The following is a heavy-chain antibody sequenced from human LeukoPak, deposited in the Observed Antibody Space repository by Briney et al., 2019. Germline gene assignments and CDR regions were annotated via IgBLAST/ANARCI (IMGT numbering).Heavy chain of an antibody. CDR2: IKQDGSEK. CDR1: GFTFSSYW. J-gene: IGHJ4*02. D-gene: IGHD2-2*01. Sequence: GGSLRLSCAASGFTFSSYWMSWVRRAPGKGLEWVANIKQDGSEKYYVDSVKGRFTISRDNAKNSLYLQMNSLRAEDTAVYYCAREGDIVVVPAASYFDYWGQGTLVTVSS. CDR3: AREGDIVVVPAASYFDY. V-gene: IGHV3-7*01.